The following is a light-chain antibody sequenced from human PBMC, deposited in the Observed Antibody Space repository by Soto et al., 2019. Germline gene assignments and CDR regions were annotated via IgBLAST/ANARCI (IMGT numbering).Light chain of an antibody. Sequence: EIILTESAVTRSVSPMERAALAFRASQSVGSNLAWYQQKPGQAPRLLIYGASTRATGVPPRFSGSGSGTEFTLTISRLEPEDFAVYFCQQYGSSPTTFGQGTKVDIK. J-gene: IGKJ1*01. CDR2: GAS. CDR1: QSVGSN. V-gene: IGKV3-15*01. CDR3: QQYGSSPTT.